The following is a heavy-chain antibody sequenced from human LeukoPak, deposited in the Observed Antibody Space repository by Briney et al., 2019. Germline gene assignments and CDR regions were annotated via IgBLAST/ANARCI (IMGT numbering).Heavy chain of an antibody. D-gene: IGHD1-26*01. J-gene: IGHJ3*02. Sequence: ASVKVSCKASGYTFTGYYMHWVRQAPGQGLEWMGWINPNSGGTNYAQKFQGWVTMTRDTSISTAYMELSRPRSDDTAVYYCARSVGATPSAFDIWGQGTMVTVSS. CDR2: INPNSGGT. CDR1: GYTFTGYY. CDR3: ARSVGATPSAFDI. V-gene: IGHV1-2*04.